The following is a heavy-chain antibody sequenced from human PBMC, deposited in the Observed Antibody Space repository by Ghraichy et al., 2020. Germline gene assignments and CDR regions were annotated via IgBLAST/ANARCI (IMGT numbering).Heavy chain of an antibody. V-gene: IGHV3-23*01. J-gene: IGHJ6*02. Sequence: GGSLRLSCAASGFTFSSYAMSWVRQAPGKGLEWVSAISGSGGSTYYADSVKGRFTISRDNSKNTLYLQMNSLRAEDTAVYYCAARYCSSTSCYYYYGMDVWGQGTTVTVSS. CDR3: AARYCSSTSCYYYYGMDV. CDR2: ISGSGGST. CDR1: GFTFSSYA. D-gene: IGHD2-2*01.